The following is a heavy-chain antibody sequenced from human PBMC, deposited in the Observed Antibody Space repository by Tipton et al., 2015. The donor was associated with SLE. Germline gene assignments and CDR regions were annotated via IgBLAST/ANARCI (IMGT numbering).Heavy chain of an antibody. CDR1: GGSFSGHK. D-gene: IGHD3-16*01. CDR3: ARERDGGSDYYYYGMDV. V-gene: IGHV4-34*01. J-gene: IGHJ6*02. CDR2: INHSGST. Sequence: TLSLTCAVYGGSFSGHKWSWIRQPPGKGLEWIGEINHSGSTIYNPSLKSRVTISVDTSKNQFSLKLSSVTAADTAVYYCARERDGGSDYYYYGMDVWGQGTTVTVSS.